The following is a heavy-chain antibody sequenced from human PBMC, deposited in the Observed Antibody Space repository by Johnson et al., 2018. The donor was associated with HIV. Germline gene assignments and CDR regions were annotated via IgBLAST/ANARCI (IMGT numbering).Heavy chain of an antibody. D-gene: IGHD4-17*01. V-gene: IGHV3-11*01. CDR1: GFTFSDYY. J-gene: IGHJ3*02. Sequence: QVQLAESGGGLVKTGGSLRLSCAASGFTFSDYYMSWIRQAPGKGLEWVSYISSSGSTIYYADSVKGRFTISRDTSKNSLHMQRKSLRSEDTALYYCARVRDPGYGDYVGNAFDIWGQGTMVTVSS. CDR3: ARVRDPGYGDYVGNAFDI. CDR2: ISSSGSTI.